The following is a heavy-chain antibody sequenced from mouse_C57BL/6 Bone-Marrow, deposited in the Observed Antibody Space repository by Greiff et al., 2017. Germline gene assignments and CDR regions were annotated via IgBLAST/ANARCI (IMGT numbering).Heavy chain of an antibody. CDR2: IDPETGGT. J-gene: IGHJ1*03. CDR1: GYTFTDYE. CDR3: TRRHYGRSYVGVFDV. D-gene: IGHD1-1*01. V-gene: IGHV1-15*01. Sequence: VQLQQSGAELVRPGASVTLSCKASGYTFTDYEMHWVKQTPVHGLEWIGAIDPETGGTAYNQKFKGKAILTADKSSSTAYMELRSLTSEDSAVYYCTRRHYGRSYVGVFDVWGTGTTVTVSS.